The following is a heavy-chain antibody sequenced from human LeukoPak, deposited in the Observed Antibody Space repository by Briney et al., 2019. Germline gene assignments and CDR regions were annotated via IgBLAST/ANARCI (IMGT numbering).Heavy chain of an antibody. Sequence: ASETLSLTCTVSGGSISSYYWSWIRQPAGKGLEWIGRIYTSGSTNYNPSLKSRVTMSVGTSKNQFSLKLSSVTAADTAVYYCARESSITGTTRWFDPWGQGTLVTVSS. V-gene: IGHV4-4*07. CDR1: GGSISSYY. CDR3: ARESSITGTTRWFDP. CDR2: IYTSGST. D-gene: IGHD1-7*01. J-gene: IGHJ5*02.